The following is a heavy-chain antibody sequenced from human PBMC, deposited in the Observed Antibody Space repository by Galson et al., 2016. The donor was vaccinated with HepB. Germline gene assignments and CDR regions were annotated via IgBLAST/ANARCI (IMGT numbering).Heavy chain of an antibody. J-gene: IGHJ5*02. CDR1: GFSLTTSDMS. V-gene: IGHV2-70*01. CDR2: IDWADKK. D-gene: IGHD6-19*01. Sequence: PALVKPTQTLTLTCTFSGFSLTTSDMSVTWIRQPPGRALEWRALIDWADKKYYNTSLKTRLTISKDTSKNQVVLTMTNMDPVDTATYYCARIRGFSSGWYGGWFDPWGQGTLVTVSS. CDR3: ARIRGFSSGWYGGWFDP.